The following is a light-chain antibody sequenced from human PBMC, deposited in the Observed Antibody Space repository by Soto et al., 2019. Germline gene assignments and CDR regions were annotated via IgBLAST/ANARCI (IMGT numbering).Light chain of an antibody. Sequence: EIVLTQSPGTLSLSPGERATLSCRASQTIASRYLAWYQHRPGQAPRLLIYRTFARAPGIPDRFSGGGSGTDFTLTISRLEREDFAVYYCQQYDTSPPSCGQGTRLDIK. V-gene: IGKV3-20*01. CDR3: QQYDTSPPS. CDR1: QTIASRY. CDR2: RTF. J-gene: IGKJ5*01.